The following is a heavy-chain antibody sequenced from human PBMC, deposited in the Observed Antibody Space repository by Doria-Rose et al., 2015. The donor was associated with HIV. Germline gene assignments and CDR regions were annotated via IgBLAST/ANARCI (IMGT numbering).Heavy chain of an antibody. V-gene: IGHV2-26*01. D-gene: IGHD6-13*01. CDR1: GVSLSSPGMG. Sequence: QVTLKESGPVLVKPTETLTLTCTVSGVSLSSPGMGVSWIRQPPGKALEWLANIFLDDERSYKTALKSRLTISRGTSKSQVVVAMTDMDPVDTATYYCARIKSSRWYHKYYFDFWGQGTLVIVSA. CDR2: IFLDDER. J-gene: IGHJ4*02. CDR3: ARIKSSRWYHKYYFDF.